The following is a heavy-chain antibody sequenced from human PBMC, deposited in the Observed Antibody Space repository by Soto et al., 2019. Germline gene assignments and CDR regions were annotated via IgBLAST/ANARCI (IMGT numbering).Heavy chain of an antibody. J-gene: IGHJ5*02. Sequence: EEQVSESGGALVQPGGSLRLSCAASGFNFNTFAMSWIRQAQGKGLEWVSHISSSGGSRDYADSVRGRFTISRDNSKNVLFLQMNSLRADDTATYYCAKDPPSPWTANWVDPWGKGTLVTVSS. CDR2: ISSSGGSR. V-gene: IGHV3-23*01. CDR1: GFNFNTFA. D-gene: IGHD1-1*01. CDR3: AKDPPSPWTANWVDP.